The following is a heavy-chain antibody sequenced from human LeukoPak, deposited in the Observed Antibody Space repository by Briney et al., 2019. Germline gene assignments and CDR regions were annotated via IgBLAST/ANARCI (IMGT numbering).Heavy chain of an antibody. Sequence: SEKVSCKASGGTFSSYAISWVRQAPGQGLEWMGRIIPIFGIANYAQKFQGRVTITADKSTSTAYMELSSLRSEDTAVYYCARDPSIAAAAINWFDPWGQGTLVTVSS. CDR2: IIPIFGIA. D-gene: IGHD6-13*01. V-gene: IGHV1-69*04. CDR3: ARDPSIAAAAINWFDP. CDR1: GGTFSSYA. J-gene: IGHJ5*02.